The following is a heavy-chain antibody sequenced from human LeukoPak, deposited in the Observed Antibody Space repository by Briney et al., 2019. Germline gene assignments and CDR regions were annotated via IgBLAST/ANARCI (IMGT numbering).Heavy chain of an antibody. CDR1: GYTFTSYY. J-gene: IGHJ5*02. CDR2: INPSGGST. V-gene: IGHV1-46*01. Sequence: ASVKVSCKASGYTFTSYYMRWVRQAPGQGLEWMGIINPSGGSTSYAQKFQGRVTITRNTSISTAYMELSSLRSEDTAVYYCARGARPPYNWFDPWGQGTLVTVSS. D-gene: IGHD6-6*01. CDR3: ARGARPPYNWFDP.